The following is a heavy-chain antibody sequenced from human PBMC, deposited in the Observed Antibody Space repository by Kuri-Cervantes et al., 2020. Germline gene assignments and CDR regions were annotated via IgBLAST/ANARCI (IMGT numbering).Heavy chain of an antibody. CDR1: GGSISSSSYY. J-gene: IGHJ3*02. CDR2: IYYSGST. D-gene: IGHD4-17*01. V-gene: IGHV4-39*01. CDR3: ARSQLAYGDYGVDAFDI. Sequence: SETLSLTCTVSGGSISSSSYYWGWIRQPPGKGLEWIGSIYYSGSTYYNPSLKSRVTISVDTSKNQFSLKLSSVTAADTAVYYCARSQLAYGDYGVDAFDIWGQGTTVTVSS.